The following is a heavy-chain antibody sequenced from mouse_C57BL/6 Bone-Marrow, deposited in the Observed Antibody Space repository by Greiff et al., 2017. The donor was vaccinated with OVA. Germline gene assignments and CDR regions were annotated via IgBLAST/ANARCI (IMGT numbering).Heavy chain of an antibody. D-gene: IGHD1-1*01. Sequence: QVQLQQSGPELVKPGASVKLSCKASGYTFTSYDINWVKQRPGQGLEWIGWIYPRDGSTKYNEKFKGKATLTVDTSSSTAYMELHSLTSEDSAVYFCANYGVFAWFAYWGQGTLVTVSA. CDR1: GYTFTSYD. CDR2: IYPRDGST. J-gene: IGHJ3*01. CDR3: ANYGVFAWFAY. V-gene: IGHV1-85*01.